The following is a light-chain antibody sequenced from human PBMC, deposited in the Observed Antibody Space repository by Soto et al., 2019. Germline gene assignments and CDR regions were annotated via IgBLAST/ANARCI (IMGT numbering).Light chain of an antibody. CDR3: QNYNGPPVT. CDR1: QGISNY. CDR2: AAS. J-gene: IGKJ3*01. V-gene: IGKV1-27*01. Sequence: DIQMTQSPSSLSASVGDRVTISCRPRQGISNYLAWYQQKPGKAPRLLIYAASSLQSGVSFRFTGSGSGTDFTLTISSLQPEDVATYYWQNYNGPPVTFGPGTKVDRK.